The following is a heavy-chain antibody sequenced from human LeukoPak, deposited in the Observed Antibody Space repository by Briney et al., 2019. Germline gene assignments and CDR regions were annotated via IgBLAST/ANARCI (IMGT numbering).Heavy chain of an antibody. CDR2: INAGNGNT. V-gene: IGHV1-3*01. Sequence: GASVKVSCKASGYTFTSYAMHWVRQAPGQRLEWMGWINAGNGNTKYSQKFQGRVTMTTDTSTSTAYMELRSLRSDDTAVYYCARGGQIFGVVIDYWGQGTLVTVSS. D-gene: IGHD3-3*01. CDR1: GYTFTSYA. J-gene: IGHJ4*02. CDR3: ARGGQIFGVVIDY.